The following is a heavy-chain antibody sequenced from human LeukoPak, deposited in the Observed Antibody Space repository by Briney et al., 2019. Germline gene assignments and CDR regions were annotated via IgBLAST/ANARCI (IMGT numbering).Heavy chain of an antibody. Sequence: GGSLRLSCVASGFTFSTYSMTWVRQAPGKVLEWVSYINRASSTIYYADSVKGRFTISRDNAKNSLYLQMNSLRVEDTALYYCARDSGTSGADDYWGQGTLVTVSS. V-gene: IGHV3-48*01. J-gene: IGHJ4*02. CDR2: INRASSTI. CDR1: GFTFSTYS. CDR3: ARDSGTSGADDY. D-gene: IGHD6-25*01.